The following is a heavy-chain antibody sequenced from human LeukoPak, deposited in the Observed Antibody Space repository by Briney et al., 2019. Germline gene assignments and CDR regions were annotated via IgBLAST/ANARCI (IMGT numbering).Heavy chain of an antibody. CDR1: GYSFTSYA. J-gene: IGHJ4*02. CDR3: AIWGERGSLYFDY. Sequence: ASVKVSCKASGYSFTSYAIHWVRQAPGQRLEWMGWINAGNGNTKCSQKFQGRVTITRDTSASTAYMELSSLRSEDTAVYYCAIWGERGSLYFDYWGQGTLVTVSS. CDR2: INAGNGNT. V-gene: IGHV1-3*01. D-gene: IGHD3-16*01.